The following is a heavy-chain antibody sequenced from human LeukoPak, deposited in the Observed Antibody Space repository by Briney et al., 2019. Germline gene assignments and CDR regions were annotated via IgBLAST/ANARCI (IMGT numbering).Heavy chain of an antibody. J-gene: IGHJ4*02. CDR2: ISSSSSYI. Sequence: TGGSLRLSCAASGFTFSSYSMNWVRQAPGKGLEWVSSISSSSSYIYYADSVKGRFTISRDNAKNSLYLQMNSLRAEDTAMYYCASTPSLCSSTSCLFDYWGQGTLVTVSS. CDR3: ASTPSLCSSTSCLFDY. D-gene: IGHD2-2*01. V-gene: IGHV3-21*01. CDR1: GFTFSSYS.